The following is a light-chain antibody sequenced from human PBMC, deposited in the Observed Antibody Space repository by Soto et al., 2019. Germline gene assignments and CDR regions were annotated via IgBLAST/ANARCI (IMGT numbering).Light chain of an antibody. CDR1: QSVSSY. Sequence: EIVLTQSPATLSLSPGERATLSCRASQSVSSYLAWYQQKPGQAPRLLIYDASNRATGIPARFSGSGSGTDFTLTISSLEPDDFAVYYCQQRSNWLTFGGGNKVEIK. V-gene: IGKV3-11*01. CDR3: QQRSNWLT. CDR2: DAS. J-gene: IGKJ4*01.